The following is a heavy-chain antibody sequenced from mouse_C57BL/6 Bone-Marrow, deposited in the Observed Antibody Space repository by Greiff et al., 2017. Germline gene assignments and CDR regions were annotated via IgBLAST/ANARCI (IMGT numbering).Heavy chain of an antibody. Sequence: QVQLQQPGAELVRPGTSVKLSCKASGYTFTSYWMHWVKQRPGQGLEWIGVIDPSDSYTNYNQKFKGKATLTVDTSSSTAYMQLSSLTSEDSSVYYCARLGTTVVVFDYWGQGTTLTVSS. CDR2: IDPSDSYT. D-gene: IGHD1-1*01. J-gene: IGHJ2*01. CDR3: ARLGTTVVVFDY. CDR1: GYTFTSYW. V-gene: IGHV1-59*01.